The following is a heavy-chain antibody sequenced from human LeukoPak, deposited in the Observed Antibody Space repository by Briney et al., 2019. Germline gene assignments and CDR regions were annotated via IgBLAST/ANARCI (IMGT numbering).Heavy chain of an antibody. CDR3: ARSPYDYVWGSYRQEGYVDY. J-gene: IGHJ4*02. Sequence: PGGSLRLSCAASGFTFNRCAMSWVRQAPGKGLEWVSGITGSGDTKYYPGSVKGRFTISRDNSKNTLYLQMNSLRAEDTAVYYCARSPYDYVWGSYRQEGYVDYWGQGTLVTVSS. CDR1: GFTFNRCA. D-gene: IGHD3-16*02. CDR2: ITGSGDTK. V-gene: IGHV3-23*01.